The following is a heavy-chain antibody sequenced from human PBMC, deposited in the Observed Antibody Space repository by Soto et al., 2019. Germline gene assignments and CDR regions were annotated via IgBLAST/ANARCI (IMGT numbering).Heavy chain of an antibody. CDR1: GGSFSGYY. CDR3: ARGLPFSHYFDY. V-gene: IGHV4-34*01. CDR2: INHSGST. Sequence: SETLSLTCAVYGGSFSGYYWSWIRQPPGKGLEWIGEINHSGSTNYNPSLKSRVTISVDTSKNQFSLKLSSVTAADTAVYYCARGLPFSHYFDYWGQGTLVT. J-gene: IGHJ4*02.